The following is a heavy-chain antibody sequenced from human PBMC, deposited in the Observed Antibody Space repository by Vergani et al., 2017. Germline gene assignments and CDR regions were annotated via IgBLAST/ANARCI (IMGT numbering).Heavy chain of an antibody. D-gene: IGHD4-17*01. Sequence: QVQLVQSGAEVKKPGSSVKVSCKASGGTFSSYAISWVRQAPGQGLEWMGGIIPIFGTANYAQKFQGRVTITADESTSTAYMELSSLRSEATAVYYCARNGYGDYGISYYYMDVWGKGTTVTVSS. CDR3: ARNGYGDYGISYYYMDV. CDR1: GGTFSSYA. V-gene: IGHV1-69*01. CDR2: IIPIFGTA. J-gene: IGHJ6*03.